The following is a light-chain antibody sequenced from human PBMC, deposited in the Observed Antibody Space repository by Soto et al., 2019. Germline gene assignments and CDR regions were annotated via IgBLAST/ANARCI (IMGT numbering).Light chain of an antibody. J-gene: IGKJ2*01. CDR2: AAS. CDR1: QSISNY. CDR3: QQSYSTLYT. Sequence: DIQMTQSPSSLSASVGDRVAITCRASQSISNYLNWYQQKPGKAPKLLIYAASSLQSGVPSRFSGSGSVTDCTLIISSLQPEDFATYYCQQSYSTLYTCGQGTKLES. V-gene: IGKV1-39*01.